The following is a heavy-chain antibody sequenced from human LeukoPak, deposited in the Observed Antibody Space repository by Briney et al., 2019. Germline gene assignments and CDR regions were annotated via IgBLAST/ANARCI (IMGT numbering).Heavy chain of an antibody. V-gene: IGHV3-23*01. Sequence: GGSLRLSCAASGFTLSKAWMSWVRQAPGKGLEWVSAISGSGGSTYYADSVKGRFTISRDNSKNTLYLQMNSLRAEDTAVYYCAKAGHSNDRSWFDPWGQGTLVTVSS. CDR1: GFTLSKAW. CDR3: AKAGHSNDRSWFDP. D-gene: IGHD4-11*01. CDR2: ISGSGGST. J-gene: IGHJ5*02.